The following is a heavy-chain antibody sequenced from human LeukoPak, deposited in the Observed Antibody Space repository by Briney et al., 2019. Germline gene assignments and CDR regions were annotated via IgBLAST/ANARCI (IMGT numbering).Heavy chain of an antibody. J-gene: IGHJ6*03. D-gene: IGHD1-7*01. CDR3: ARGITGTTFYYYYYYMDV. CDR2: MNPNSGNT. Sequence: ASAKVSCKASGYTFTSYDINWVRQATGQGLEWMGWMNPNSGNTGYAQKFQGRVTMTRNTSISTAYMELSSLRSEDTAVYYCARGITGTTFYYYYYYMDVWGKGTTVTVSS. V-gene: IGHV1-8*01. CDR1: GYTFTSYD.